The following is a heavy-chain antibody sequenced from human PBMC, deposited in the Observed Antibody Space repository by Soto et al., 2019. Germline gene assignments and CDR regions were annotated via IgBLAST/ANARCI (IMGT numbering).Heavy chain of an antibody. CDR2: IIPIFGTA. Sequence: QVQLVQSGAEVKKPGSSVKVSCKASGGTFSSYAISWVRQAPGQGLEWMGGIIPIFGTANYAQKFQGRVTIXGDXSXNTAYMELSSLRSEDTAVYYCARDIVHSSGWPPFDYWGQGTLVTVSS. D-gene: IGHD6-19*01. CDR1: GGTFSSYA. CDR3: ARDIVHSSGWPPFDY. V-gene: IGHV1-69*12. J-gene: IGHJ4*02.